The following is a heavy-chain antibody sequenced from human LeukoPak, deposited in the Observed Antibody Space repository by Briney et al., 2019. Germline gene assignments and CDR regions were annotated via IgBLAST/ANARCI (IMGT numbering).Heavy chain of an antibody. Sequence: ASVKVSCKAPGYTFTSYYMHWVRQAPGQGLEWMGIINPSGGSTSYAQKFQGRVTMTRDTSTSTVYMELSSLRSEDTAVYYCARGGGYQLLKYNWFDPWGQGTLVTVSS. D-gene: IGHD2-2*01. CDR1: GYTFTSYY. J-gene: IGHJ5*02. CDR3: ARGGGYQLLKYNWFDP. V-gene: IGHV1-46*01. CDR2: INPSGGST.